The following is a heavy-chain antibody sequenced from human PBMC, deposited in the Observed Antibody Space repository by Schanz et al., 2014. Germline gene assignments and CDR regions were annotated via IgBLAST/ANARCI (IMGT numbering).Heavy chain of an antibody. D-gene: IGHD5-12*01. Sequence: EVQLLDSGGGLVQPGGSLRLSCAASGFTFSTYAMSWVRQAPGKGLEWVSAISGSGGSAYYADSVKGRFTISRDNSKNTLYLQMNSLRAEDTAVYYCAKDPSHGGYDYYFDYWGQGTLVTVSS. V-gene: IGHV3-23*01. J-gene: IGHJ4*02. CDR2: ISGSGGSA. CDR1: GFTFSTYA. CDR3: AKDPSHGGYDYYFDY.